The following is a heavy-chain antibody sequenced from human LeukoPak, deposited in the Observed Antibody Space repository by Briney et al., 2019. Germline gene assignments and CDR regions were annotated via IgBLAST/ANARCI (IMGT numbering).Heavy chain of an antibody. V-gene: IGHV3-9*01. CDR3: TTSPLPGVDY. J-gene: IGHJ4*02. CDR1: GFTFDDYA. CDR2: ISWNSGSI. D-gene: IGHD7-27*01. Sequence: GRSLRLSCAASGFTFDDYAMHWVRQAPGKGLEWVSGISWNSGSIGYADSVKGRFTISRDNAKNSLYLQMNSLKTEDTAVYYCTTSPLPGVDYWGLGTLVTVSS.